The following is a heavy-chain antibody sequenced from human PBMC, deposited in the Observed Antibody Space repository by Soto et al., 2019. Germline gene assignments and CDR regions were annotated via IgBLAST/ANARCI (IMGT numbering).Heavy chain of an antibody. J-gene: IGHJ6*02. Sequence: GGSLRLSCAASGFSFRNYAMTWVRQAPGKGLEWVSSISSSSSYIYYADSVKGRFTISRDNAKNSLYLQMNSLRAEDTAVYYCARVRLVRFNSYYYGMDVWGQGTTVTVSS. D-gene: IGHD2-2*01. CDR3: ARVRLVRFNSYYYGMDV. V-gene: IGHV3-21*01. CDR2: ISSSSSYI. CDR1: GFSFRNYA.